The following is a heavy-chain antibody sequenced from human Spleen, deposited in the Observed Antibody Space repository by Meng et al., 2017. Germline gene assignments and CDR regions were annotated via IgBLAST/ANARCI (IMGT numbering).Heavy chain of an antibody. V-gene: IGHV3-48*04. CDR2: ISGGGGTI. CDR1: GFSFSSYA. J-gene: IGHJ5*02. Sequence: GESLKISCAASGFSFSSYAMNWVRQAPGKGLEWISSISGGGGTIYYADSVKGRFTISRDNARNSLYLQMNTLRAEDTAVYYCARGISGADAAWGQGTLVTVSS. D-gene: IGHD2-21*02. CDR3: ARGISGADAA.